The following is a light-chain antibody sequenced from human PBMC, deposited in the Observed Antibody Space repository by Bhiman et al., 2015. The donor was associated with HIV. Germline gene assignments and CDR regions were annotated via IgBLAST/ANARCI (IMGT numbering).Light chain of an antibody. CDR1: SSDIGDFHY. CDR3: SSLTSSLTYV. CDR2: DVT. V-gene: IGLV2-14*03. J-gene: IGLJ1*01. Sequence: QSALTQPASVSGSPGQSITISCSGTSSDIGDFHYVSWYQHHPGKAPKLMIYDVTNRPSGVSNRFSGSKSGNTASLTISGLQAEDEADYYCSSLTSSLTYVFGTGTNVTVL.